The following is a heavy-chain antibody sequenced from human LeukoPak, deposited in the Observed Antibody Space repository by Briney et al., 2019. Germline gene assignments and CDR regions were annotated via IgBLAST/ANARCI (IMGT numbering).Heavy chain of an antibody. CDR1: GFTFSDHY. J-gene: IGHJ4*02. Sequence: GGSLRLSCAASGFTFSDHYMDWVRQAPEKGLEWVGRTRNKANSYTTEYAASVKGRFTISRDDSKNSLYLQMNSLKTEDTAVYYCARISRNYYSDYWGRGTLVTVSS. D-gene: IGHD1-7*01. CDR2: TRNKANSYTT. V-gene: IGHV3-72*01. CDR3: ARISRNYYSDY.